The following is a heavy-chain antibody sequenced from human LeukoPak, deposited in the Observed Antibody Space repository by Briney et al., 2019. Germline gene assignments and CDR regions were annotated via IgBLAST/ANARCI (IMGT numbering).Heavy chain of an antibody. D-gene: IGHD1-26*01. CDR2: IRYDGSNK. CDR3: AKDTWDEPNFFDY. Sequence: GGSLRLSCAASGFTFSSYGMHWVRQAPGKGLEWVAFIRYDGSNKYYADSVKGRFTISRDNSKNTLYLQMDSLRAEDTAVYYCAKDTWDEPNFFDYWGQGTLVTVSS. J-gene: IGHJ4*02. CDR1: GFTFSSYG. V-gene: IGHV3-30*02.